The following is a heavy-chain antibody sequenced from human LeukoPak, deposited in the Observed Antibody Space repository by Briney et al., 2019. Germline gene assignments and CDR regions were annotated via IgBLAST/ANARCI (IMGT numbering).Heavy chain of an antibody. D-gene: IGHD3-9*01. CDR1: GFTFNSYA. J-gene: IGHJ4*02. CDR3: ARDDDILTGYYQLDY. Sequence: GGSLRLSCAASGFTFNSYAIHWVRQAPGKGLEWVSYISSSSNIISYADSVKGRFTISRDNAKNSLYLQMNSLRAEDTAVYYCARDDDILTGYYQLDYWGQGTLVTVSS. V-gene: IGHV3-48*01. CDR2: ISSSSNII.